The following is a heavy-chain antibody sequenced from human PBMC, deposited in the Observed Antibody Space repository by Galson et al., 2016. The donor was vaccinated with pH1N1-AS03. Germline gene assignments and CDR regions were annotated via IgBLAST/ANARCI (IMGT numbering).Heavy chain of an antibody. J-gene: IGHJ4*02. D-gene: IGHD3-10*01. CDR1: GASISSRSYH. CDR2: VDYNVGT. V-gene: IGHV4-39*02. Sequence: SETLSLTCSVSGASISSRSYHWVWIRQPPGKGLEWIGIVDYNVGTYYNPSLKSRVTIPADTSNNRFSLKLTSVTAADTAIYYCATYMAGEGGRGYWGPGTLVTVFS. CDR3: ATYMAGEGGRGY.